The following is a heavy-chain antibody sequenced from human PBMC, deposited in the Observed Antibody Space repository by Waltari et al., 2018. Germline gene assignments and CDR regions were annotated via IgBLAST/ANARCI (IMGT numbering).Heavy chain of an antibody. CDR3: AKDPIRGNRLSAFDI. V-gene: IGHV3-30*18. Sequence: QVQLVESGGGVVQPGRSLRLSCAASGFTFSSYGMHWVRQAPGKGLEWVAVIWYDGSNKYYADSVKGRFTISRDNSKNTLYLQMNSLRAEDTAMYYCAKDPIRGNRLSAFDIWGQGTKVTVSS. CDR2: IWYDGSNK. D-gene: IGHD2-21*02. CDR1: GFTFSSYG. J-gene: IGHJ3*02.